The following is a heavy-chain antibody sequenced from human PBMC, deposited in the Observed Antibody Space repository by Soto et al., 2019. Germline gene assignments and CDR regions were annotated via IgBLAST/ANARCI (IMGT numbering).Heavy chain of an antibody. CDR1: GFSLSTSGAG. V-gene: IGHV2-5*01. Sequence: QITLEESGPTLVKPTQTLTLTCTFSGFSLSTSGAGVGWIRQPAGKALEWLALISWKDDKRYNPGLKSRLSLTKDTSKSQVGLSLTNVDPVDTATYFCAHRYGGNFYRWYFDFWGQGTLVTVSS. CDR3: AHRYGGNFYRWYFDF. CDR2: ISWKDDK. D-gene: IGHD4-17*01. J-gene: IGHJ4*02.